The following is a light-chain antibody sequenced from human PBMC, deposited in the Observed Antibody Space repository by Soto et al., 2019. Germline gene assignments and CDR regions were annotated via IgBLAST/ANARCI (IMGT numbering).Light chain of an antibody. J-gene: IGKJ5*01. CDR1: QDISNW. CDR3: QQANSFPIT. CDR2: AAS. Sequence: DIQMTQSPSSVSASVGDRVTITCRASQDISNWLAWYQQKPGKAPKLLIYAASTLQSGVPSRFGGSGSGTDFILTISSLQPEDFATYYCQQANSFPITFGQGTRLEIK. V-gene: IGKV1D-12*01.